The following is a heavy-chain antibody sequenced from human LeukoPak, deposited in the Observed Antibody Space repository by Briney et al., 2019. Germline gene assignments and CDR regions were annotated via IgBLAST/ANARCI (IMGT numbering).Heavy chain of an antibody. CDR3: ARDEADILTGYYSNWFDP. D-gene: IGHD3-9*01. CDR1: GGSISRYY. CDR2: IYSSGST. Sequence: SETLSLTCTVSGGSISRYYWSWIRQPAGKGLEWIGRIYSSGSTNYNPSLKSRVTLSVDMSKNQLSLKLRSVTAADSAVYYCARDEADILTGYYSNWFDPGGQGTLVTVSS. J-gene: IGHJ5*02. V-gene: IGHV4-4*07.